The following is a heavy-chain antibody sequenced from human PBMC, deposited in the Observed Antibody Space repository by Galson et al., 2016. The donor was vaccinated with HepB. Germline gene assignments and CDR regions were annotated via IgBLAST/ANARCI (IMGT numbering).Heavy chain of an antibody. Sequence: SETLSLTCAIYGGPLSDYYWTWIRQPPGKGLEWIGEINHSGSTNFNPSLKSRVNISVDTSKKQFSLKLRSVTAADTAVYYCARVTTTTTTSRRRGIDYWGQGTLVIVSS. CDR2: INHSGST. CDR3: ARVTTTTTTSRRRGIDY. CDR1: GGPLSDYY. V-gene: IGHV4-34*01. J-gene: IGHJ4*02. D-gene: IGHD1-1*01.